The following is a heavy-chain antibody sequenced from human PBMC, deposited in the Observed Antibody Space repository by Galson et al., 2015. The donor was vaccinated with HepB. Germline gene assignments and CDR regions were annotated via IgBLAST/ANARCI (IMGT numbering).Heavy chain of an antibody. D-gene: IGHD3-16*01. CDR3: AHFNVVIGWGY. CDR1: GFSLTTSGVG. J-gene: IGHJ4*02. V-gene: IGHV2-5*01. Sequence: PALVKPTQTLTLTCTFSGFSLTTSGVGVGWIRQPPGKAPEWLALIYWNDDKRYSPSLKSRLTITKDTSKNQVVLTLTNMDPVDTATYYCAHFNVVIGWGYWGQGTLVTVSS. CDR2: IYWNDDK.